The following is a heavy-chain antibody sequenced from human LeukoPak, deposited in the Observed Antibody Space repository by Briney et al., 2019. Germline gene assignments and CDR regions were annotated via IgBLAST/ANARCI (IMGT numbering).Heavy chain of an antibody. CDR1: GASISSYY. V-gene: IGHV4-59*01. Sequence: PSGTLSLTCTVSGASISSYYWSWIRQPPGKGLEWIGSIFYSGSTVYNPTLQSRVTISVDTSKNLFSLKLTSVTAADTAVYYCASGPYPAAGTDHQFDYWGQGTLVTVSS. J-gene: IGHJ4*02. CDR2: IFYSGST. D-gene: IGHD6-13*01. CDR3: ASGPYPAAGTDHQFDY.